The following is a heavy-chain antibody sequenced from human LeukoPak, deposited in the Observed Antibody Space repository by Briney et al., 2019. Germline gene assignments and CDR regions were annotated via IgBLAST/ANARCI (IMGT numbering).Heavy chain of an antibody. CDR1: GGSISSSSYY. CDR3: ARIRPGIAIDY. J-gene: IGHJ4*02. D-gene: IGHD2-21*01. Sequence: KSSETLSLTCTVSGGSISSSSYYWGWIRQPPGKGLEWIGSIYYSGSTYYNPSLKSRVTISVDTSKDQFSLKLSSVTAADTAVYYCARIRPGIAIDYWGQGTLVTVSS. V-gene: IGHV4-39*01. CDR2: IYYSGST.